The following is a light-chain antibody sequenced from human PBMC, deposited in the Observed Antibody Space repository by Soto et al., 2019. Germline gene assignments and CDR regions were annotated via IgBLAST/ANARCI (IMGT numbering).Light chain of an antibody. V-gene: IGLV2-14*01. CDR3: TSYTRSNTVI. CDR2: DVD. Sequence: QSALTQPASVSGSPGQSITIACTGSSSDIGGYNYVSWYQQHPGTAPKLLIYDVDNRPSGVSDRLSGSKSGNTASLTISGLQAEDEADYYCTSYTRSNTVIFGGGTNLTVL. CDR1: SSDIGGYNY. J-gene: IGLJ2*01.